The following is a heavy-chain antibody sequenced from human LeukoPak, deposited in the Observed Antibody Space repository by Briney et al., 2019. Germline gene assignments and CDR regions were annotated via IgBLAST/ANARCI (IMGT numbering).Heavy chain of an antibody. J-gene: IGHJ5*02. CDR3: ARDRTRITMVRGVIGGFDP. D-gene: IGHD3-10*01. CDR1: GGSISSYY. CDR2: IYYSGST. Sequence: PSETLSLTCTVSGGSISSYYCSWIRQPPGKGLEWIGYIYYSGSTNYNPSLKSRVTISVDTSKNQFSLKLSSVTAADTAVYYCARDRTRITMVRGVIGGFDPWGQGTLVTVSS. V-gene: IGHV4-59*01.